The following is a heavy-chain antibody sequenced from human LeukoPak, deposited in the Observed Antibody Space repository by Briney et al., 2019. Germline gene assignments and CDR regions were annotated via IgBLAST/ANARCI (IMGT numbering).Heavy chain of an antibody. CDR3: AKLSSAAAGTVPDY. V-gene: IGHV3-23*05. CDR2: VAGSGFSK. CDR1: GFRFGHCH. J-gene: IGHJ4*02. Sequence: PSETLSLTCTVSGFRFGHCHNTWVRHAPGEGPQWVSAVAGSGFSKYYTDSVRGRFTISRDNSKNTLYLQMNSLRAEDTAVYYCAKLSSAAAGTVPDYWGQGTLVTVSS. D-gene: IGHD6-13*01.